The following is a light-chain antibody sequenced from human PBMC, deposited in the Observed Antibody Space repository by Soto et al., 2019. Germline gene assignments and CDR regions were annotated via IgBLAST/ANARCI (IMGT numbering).Light chain of an antibody. J-gene: IGLJ1*01. CDR1: SSDVGGYNY. V-gene: IGLV2-14*03. CDR3: NSYTTGATYV. CDR2: DVS. Sequence: QSVLTQPASVSGSPGQTITISCSGTSSDVGGYNYVSWYQQHPGKAPKLMIFDVSNRPSGVSHRFSGSKSGNTASLTISGLQAEDEADYYCNSYTTGATYVFGDGTKVTVL.